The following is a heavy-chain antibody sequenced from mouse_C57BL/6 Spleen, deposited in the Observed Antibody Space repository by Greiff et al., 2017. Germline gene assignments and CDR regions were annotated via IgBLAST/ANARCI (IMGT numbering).Heavy chain of an antibody. CDR2: INPNNGGT. CDR1: GYTFTDYY. J-gene: IGHJ4*01. CDR3: ATRPAMDY. V-gene: IGHV1-26*01. Sequence: EVQLQQSGPELVKPGASVKISCKASGYTFTDYYMNWVKQSPGKSLEWIGDINPNNGGTSYKQKFKGKATLTVDKSSSTTYMELRSLTAEDSAVYYCATRPAMDYWGQGTSVTVSA.